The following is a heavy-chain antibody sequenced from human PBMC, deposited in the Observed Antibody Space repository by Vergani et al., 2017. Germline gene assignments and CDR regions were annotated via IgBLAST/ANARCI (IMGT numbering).Heavy chain of an antibody. CDR2: IYYSGST. CDR1: GGSISSSSYY. Sequence: QLRLQESGPGLVKPSETLSLTCTVSGGSISSSSYYWGWIRQPPGKGLEWIGSIYYSGSTYYNPSLKSRVTISVDTSKNQFSLKLSSVTAADTAVYYCARFDSSSSMVYYYYYMDVWGKGTTVTVSS. J-gene: IGHJ6*03. CDR3: ARFDSSSSMVYYYYYMDV. V-gene: IGHV4-39*01. D-gene: IGHD6-6*01.